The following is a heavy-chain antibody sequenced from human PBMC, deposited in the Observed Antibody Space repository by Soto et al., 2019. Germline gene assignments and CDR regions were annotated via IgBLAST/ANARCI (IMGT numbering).Heavy chain of an antibody. V-gene: IGHV3-23*01. J-gene: IGHJ3*02. CDR2: ISGSGGST. CDR3: ARDLPWYYYDSSGEGDAFDI. CDR1: GFTFSSYA. Sequence: GGSLRLSCAASGFTFSSYAMSWVRQAPGKGLEWVSAISGSGGSTYYADSVKGRFTISRDNSKNTLYLQMNSLRAEDTAVYYCARDLPWYYYDSSGEGDAFDIWGQGTMVTVSS. D-gene: IGHD3-22*01.